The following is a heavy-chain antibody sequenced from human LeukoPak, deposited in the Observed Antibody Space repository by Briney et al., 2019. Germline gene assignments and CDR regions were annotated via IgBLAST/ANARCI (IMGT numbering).Heavy chain of an antibody. V-gene: IGHV1-46*01. J-gene: IGHJ5*02. CDR2: IKPSGGST. Sequence: ASVKVSCKASGYTFTSYYMHWVRQAPGQGREWRGVIKPSGGSTSYAQKFQGRVTMTRDTSTSTVYMELSSLRSEDTAVYYCARERITMVRGTQYNWFDPWGQGTLVTVSS. CDR3: ARERITMVRGTQYNWFDP. CDR1: GYTFTSYY. D-gene: IGHD3-10*01.